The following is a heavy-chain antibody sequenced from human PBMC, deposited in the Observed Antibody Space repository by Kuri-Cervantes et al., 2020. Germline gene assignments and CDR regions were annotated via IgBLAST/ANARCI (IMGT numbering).Heavy chain of an antibody. CDR3: AKDSVPLGDYVGNIDY. CDR1: GFTFDDYA. CDR2: ISWNSGSI. J-gene: IGHJ4*02. Sequence: SLKISCAASGFTFDDYAMHWVRQAPGKGLEWVSGISWNSGSIGYADSVKGRFTISRDNAKNSLYLQMNSLRAEDTALYYCAKDSVPLGDYVGNIDYWGQGTLVTDSS. V-gene: IGHV3-9*01. D-gene: IGHD4-17*01.